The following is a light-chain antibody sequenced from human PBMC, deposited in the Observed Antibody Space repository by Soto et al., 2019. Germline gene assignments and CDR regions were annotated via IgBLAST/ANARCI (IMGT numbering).Light chain of an antibody. J-gene: IGKJ3*01. CDR2: LGS. Sequence: IVMTQSPLSLPVTPGEPASISCRSSQSLLHSNGYNYLDWYLQKPGQSPQLLIYLGSHRSSGVLDRCSGSGSSTDFTLKIISVEAADVGVYYCFQPPQTPPVTFGPGTKVDIK. V-gene: IGKV2-28*01. CDR1: QSLLHSNGYNY. CDR3: FQPPQTPPVT.